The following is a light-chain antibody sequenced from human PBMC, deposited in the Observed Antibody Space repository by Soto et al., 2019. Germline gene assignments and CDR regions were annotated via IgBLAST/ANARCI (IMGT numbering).Light chain of an antibody. J-gene: IGKJ1*01. CDR3: EQYGSSGT. V-gene: IGKV3-20*01. Sequence: EIVLTQSPGTLSLSPGERATLSCRASQSVSNNYLAWYQQKPGQAPRLLIYGASNRATGIPDRFIGSGSGTHFTLTMSRLEPEDVAVYYCEQYGSSGTFGQGTKVDI. CDR1: QSVSNNY. CDR2: GAS.